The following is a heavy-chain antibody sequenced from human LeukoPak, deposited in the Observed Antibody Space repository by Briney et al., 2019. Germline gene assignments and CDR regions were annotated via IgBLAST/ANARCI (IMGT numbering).Heavy chain of an antibody. Sequence: SETLSPTCTVSGGSISSSSYYWGWIRQPPGKGLEWIGSIYYSGSTYYNPSLKSRVTISVDTSKNQFSLKLSSVTAADTAVYYCARHFRSGGSCYDYWGQGTLVTVSS. CDR1: GGSISSSSYY. CDR3: ARHFRSGGSCYDY. V-gene: IGHV4-39*01. CDR2: IYYSGST. J-gene: IGHJ4*02. D-gene: IGHD2-15*01.